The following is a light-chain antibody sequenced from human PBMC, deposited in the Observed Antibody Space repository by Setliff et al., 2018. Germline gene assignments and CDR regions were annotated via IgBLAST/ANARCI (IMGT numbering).Light chain of an antibody. V-gene: IGLV1-51*01. CDR3: ATWDHSLRGVV. CDR2: DDN. CDR1: SSNIGNDY. J-gene: IGLJ2*01. Sequence: QSALTQPPSVSAAPRQKVTISCSGSSSNIGNDYVSWYQQLPGTATKLLIYDDNKRPSGIPDRFSGSKSGASATLGITGLQTGDEADYYCATWDHSLRGVVFGGGTKVTVL.